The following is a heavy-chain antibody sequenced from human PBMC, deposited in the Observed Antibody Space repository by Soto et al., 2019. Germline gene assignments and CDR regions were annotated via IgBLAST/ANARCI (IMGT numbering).Heavy chain of an antibody. Sequence: GGSLRLSCAASGFTFSSYGMHWVRQAPGKGLEWVAVIWYDGSNKYYADSVKGRFTISRDNSKNTLYLQMNSLGAEDTAVYYCVRPGRFWSGYYWTEYFQHWGQGTLVTVSS. V-gene: IGHV3-33*01. CDR2: IWYDGSNK. CDR1: GFTFSSYG. J-gene: IGHJ1*01. CDR3: VRPGRFWSGYYWTEYFQH. D-gene: IGHD3-3*01.